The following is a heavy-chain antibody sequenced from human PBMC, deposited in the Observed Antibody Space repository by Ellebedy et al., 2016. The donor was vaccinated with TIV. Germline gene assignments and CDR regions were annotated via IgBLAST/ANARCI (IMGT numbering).Heavy chain of an antibody. CDR3: VKICRTSSCYGAISGDY. CDR1: GFTFSTYE. J-gene: IGHJ4*02. CDR2: IGVAGDT. D-gene: IGHD2-2*01. V-gene: IGHV3-13*01. Sequence: GESLKISXAASGFTFSTYEIHWVRQTTGGNLEWVSAIGVAGDTFYAGSVKGRFTISRENAKNSLYLQMNSLRAEDTAIYYCVKICRTSSCYGAISGDYWGQGTLVTVSS.